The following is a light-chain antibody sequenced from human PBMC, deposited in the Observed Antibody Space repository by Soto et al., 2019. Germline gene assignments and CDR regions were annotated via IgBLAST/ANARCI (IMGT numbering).Light chain of an antibody. V-gene: IGLV1-47*01. CDR1: SSNIGSNY. Sequence: QPVLTQPPSESGTPGQRVTISCSGSSSNIGSNYVYWYQQLPGTAPKLLIYRNNQRPSGVPDRFSGSKSGTSASLAISGLRSEDEADYYCAAWDDSLSGPVVFGGGTKVTVL. CDR3: AAWDDSLSGPVV. J-gene: IGLJ2*01. CDR2: RNN.